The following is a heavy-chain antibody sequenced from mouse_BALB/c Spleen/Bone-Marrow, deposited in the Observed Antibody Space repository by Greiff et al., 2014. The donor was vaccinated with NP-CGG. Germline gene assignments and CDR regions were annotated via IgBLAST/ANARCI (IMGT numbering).Heavy chain of an antibody. CDR3: ARGPHYGYYFDY. D-gene: IGHD1-1*02. CDR2: INPYNGGT. Sequence: EVHLVESGPELVKPGASMKISCKASGYSFTGYTMNWVKQSHGKNLEWIGLINPYNGGTSYNQKFKGKATLTVDKSSSTAYMELLSLTSEDSAVYYCARGPHYGYYFDYWGQGTTLTVSS. V-gene: IGHV1-18*01. CDR1: GYSFTGYT. J-gene: IGHJ2*01.